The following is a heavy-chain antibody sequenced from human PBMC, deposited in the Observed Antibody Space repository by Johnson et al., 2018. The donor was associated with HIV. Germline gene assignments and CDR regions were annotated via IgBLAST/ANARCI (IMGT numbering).Heavy chain of an antibody. Sequence: QVQLVESGGGVVQPGRSLRLSCAASGFTFSSYAMHWVRQAPGKGLEWVAVISYDGSNKYYADSVKGRFTISRDNYKNTLYLQMNSLRAEDTAVYYCAKSERAAAVPDAFDIWGQGTMVTVSS. CDR2: ISYDGSNK. V-gene: IGHV3-30-3*02. J-gene: IGHJ3*02. CDR1: GFTFSSYA. CDR3: AKSERAAAVPDAFDI. D-gene: IGHD6-13*01.